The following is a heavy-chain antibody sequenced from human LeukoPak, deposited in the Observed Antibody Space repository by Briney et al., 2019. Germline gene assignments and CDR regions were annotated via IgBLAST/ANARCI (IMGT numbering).Heavy chain of an antibody. J-gene: IGHJ4*02. Sequence: ASVKVSCKASGYTFTGYYMHWVRQAPGQGLEWMGWINPNSGGTNYAQKFQGRVTMTRDTSISTAYMELSRLRPDDTAVYYCARDLLGYCSSTSCSIDYWGQGTLVTVSS. CDR1: GYTFTGYY. CDR3: ARDLLGYCSSTSCSIDY. V-gene: IGHV1-2*02. CDR2: INPNSGGT. D-gene: IGHD2-2*01.